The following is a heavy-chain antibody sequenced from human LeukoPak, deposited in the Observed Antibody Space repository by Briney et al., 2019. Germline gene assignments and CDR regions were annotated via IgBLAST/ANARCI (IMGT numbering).Heavy chain of an antibody. CDR1: GFTFSSYA. CDR2: ISGSGGST. J-gene: IGHJ3*02. Sequence: GGSLRLSCASSGFTFSSYAMSWVRQAPGKGLEWVSAISGSGGSTYYADSVKGRFTISRDNSKNTLYLQMNSLRAEDTAVYYCAKDRSDYDFWSGYYTPIRGAFDIWGQGTMVTVSS. V-gene: IGHV3-23*01. CDR3: AKDRSDYDFWSGYYTPIRGAFDI. D-gene: IGHD3-3*01.